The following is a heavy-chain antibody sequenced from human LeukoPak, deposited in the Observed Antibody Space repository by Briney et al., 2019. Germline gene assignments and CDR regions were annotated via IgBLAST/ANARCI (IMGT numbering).Heavy chain of an antibody. J-gene: IGHJ4*02. CDR3: ARGAGKLWFGTGGIFDY. D-gene: IGHD3-10*01. Sequence: SETLSLTCAVYGGSFSGYYWSWIRQPPGKGLEWIGEINHSGSTNYNPSLKSRVTISVDTSKNQFSLKLSSVTAADTAVYYCARGAGKLWFGTGGIFDYWGQGTLVTVS. V-gene: IGHV4-34*01. CDR2: INHSGST. CDR1: GGSFSGYY.